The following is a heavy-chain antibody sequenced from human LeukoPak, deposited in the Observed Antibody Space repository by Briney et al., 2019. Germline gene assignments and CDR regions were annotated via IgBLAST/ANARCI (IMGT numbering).Heavy chain of an antibody. Sequence: GGSLRLSCAASGFTFSSYSMNWVRQAPGKGLEWVSSISSSSSYIYYADPVKGRFTISRDNAKNSLYLQMNSLRAEDTAVYYCARDYRALTYYDFWSGYPYFDYWGQGTLVTVSS. CDR2: ISSSSSYI. D-gene: IGHD3-3*01. J-gene: IGHJ4*02. V-gene: IGHV3-21*01. CDR1: GFTFSSYS. CDR3: ARDYRALTYYDFWSGYPYFDY.